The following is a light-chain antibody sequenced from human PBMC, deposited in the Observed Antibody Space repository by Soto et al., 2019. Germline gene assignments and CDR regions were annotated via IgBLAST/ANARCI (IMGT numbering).Light chain of an antibody. CDR1: QRVTSTY. CDR3: QQYNNWPPYT. Sequence: EIVLTQSPDTLSISPGERAILSCRASQRVTSTYIAWYQQKPGQAPRLLIYAASTRAADIPDRFSGGGSGTDFRLAISRLEPEDFAVYFCQQYNNWPPYTFGQGTKLEIK. CDR2: AAS. J-gene: IGKJ2*01. V-gene: IGKV3-20*01.